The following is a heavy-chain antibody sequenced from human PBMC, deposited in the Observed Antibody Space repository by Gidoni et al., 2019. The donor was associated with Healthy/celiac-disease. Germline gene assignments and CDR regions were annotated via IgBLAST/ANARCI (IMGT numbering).Heavy chain of an antibody. CDR1: GFTFRSYA. D-gene: IGHD3-3*01. J-gene: IGHJ4*02. CDR2: ISVSGGTT. Sequence: EVQLLESGGGLVQPGGSLRLSCAAPGFTFRSYAMSWVRQAPGKGLELVSAISVSGGTTYYASSVKGRFTISRDNSKNTLYLQMNSLRAEDTAVYYCAGRAPSFTIFGVVIIDLDYWGQGTLVTVSS. V-gene: IGHV3-23*01. CDR3: AGRAPSFTIFGVVIIDLDY.